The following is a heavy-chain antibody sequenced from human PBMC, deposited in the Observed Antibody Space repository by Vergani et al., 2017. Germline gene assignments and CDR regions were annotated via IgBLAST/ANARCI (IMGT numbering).Heavy chain of an antibody. CDR2: IRNKANGGTT. CDR3: SRGGGYSFGYADY. J-gene: IGHJ4*02. CDR1: GFSFGDYA. D-gene: IGHD5-18*01. Sequence: EVQLVESGGGLVPPGRSLSLSCASSGFSFGDYAMTWVRQAPGKGLEWVAFIRNKANGGTTEYAASVKDRFTISRDDSKRLAYLQLSGLKTEDTAVYFCSRGGGYSFGYADYWGQGNLVTGSS. V-gene: IGHV3-49*04.